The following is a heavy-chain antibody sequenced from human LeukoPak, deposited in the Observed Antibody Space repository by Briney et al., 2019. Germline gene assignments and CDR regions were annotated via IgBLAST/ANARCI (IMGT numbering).Heavy chain of an antibody. CDR3: AGVAGSGWYDWFRY. J-gene: IGHJ4*02. D-gene: IGHD6-19*01. V-gene: IGHV4-34*01. Sequence: PSQTLSLTSTVSGASSRGSHRTPKLPSPRKGLEWRKEINHSGSTNYNPSLKSRVTISVDTSKNQFSLKLSSVTAADTAVYYCAGVAGSGWYDWFRYWGQGTLVTVSS. CDR1: GASSRGSH. CDR2: INHSGST.